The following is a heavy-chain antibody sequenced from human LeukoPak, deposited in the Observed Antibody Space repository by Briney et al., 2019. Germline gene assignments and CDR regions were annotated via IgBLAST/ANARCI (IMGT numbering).Heavy chain of an antibody. V-gene: IGHV3-48*03. CDR3: ARESIAVAGAPFDY. D-gene: IGHD6-19*01. CDR2: ISSGSTI. CDR1: GFTFSSYE. Sequence: GGSPGLSCAASGFTFSSYEMNWVRQAPGKGLEWVSYISSGSTIYDADSVKGRFTISRDNAKNSLYLQMNSLRAKDTAVYYCARESIAVAGAPFDYWGQGTLVTVSS. J-gene: IGHJ4*02.